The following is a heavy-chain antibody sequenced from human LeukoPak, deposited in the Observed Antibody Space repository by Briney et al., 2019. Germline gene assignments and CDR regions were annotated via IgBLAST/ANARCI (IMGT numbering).Heavy chain of an antibody. CDR1: GFTFSSYS. J-gene: IGHJ4*02. CDR2: ISSGSNYI. Sequence: GGPLRLPCAASGFTFSSYSMYWVRQAPGKGLEWVSFISSGSNYIYYTDSVKGRFTISRDNAKNSLYLQMNSLRVEDTAIYYCARVGCSGGTCYDYWGQGTLVTVSS. D-gene: IGHD2-15*01. CDR3: ARVGCSGGTCYDY. V-gene: IGHV3-21*01.